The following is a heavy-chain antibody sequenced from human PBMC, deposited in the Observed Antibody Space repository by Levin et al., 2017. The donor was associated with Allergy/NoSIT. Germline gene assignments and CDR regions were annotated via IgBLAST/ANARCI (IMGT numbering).Heavy chain of an antibody. CDR3: ARGLAYTTAWFALDYFDF. CDR2: ISYDGRNR. D-gene: IGHD6-19*01. Sequence: SCAPSGFTFKNYAMHWVRQAPGKGLEWMAVISYDGRNRHYASAVKGRFTISRDNSKNSLHLQIYSLRGEDTAVYYCARGLAYTTAWFALDYFDFWGQGTLVTVSS. V-gene: IGHV3-30*04. J-gene: IGHJ4*02. CDR1: GFTFKNYA.